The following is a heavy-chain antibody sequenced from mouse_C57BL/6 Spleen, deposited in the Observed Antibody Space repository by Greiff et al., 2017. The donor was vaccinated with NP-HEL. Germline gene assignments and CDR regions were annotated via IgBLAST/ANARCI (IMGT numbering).Heavy chain of an antibody. D-gene: IGHD2-5*01. Sequence: DVHLVESGGGLVKPGGSLKLSCAASGFTFSDYGMHWVRQAPEKGLEWVAYISSGSSTIYYADTVKGRFTISRDNAKNTLFLQMTSLRSEDTAMYYCARHSNYGFAYWGQGTLVTVSA. V-gene: IGHV5-17*01. CDR1: GFTFSDYG. CDR3: ARHSNYGFAY. J-gene: IGHJ3*01. CDR2: ISSGSSTI.